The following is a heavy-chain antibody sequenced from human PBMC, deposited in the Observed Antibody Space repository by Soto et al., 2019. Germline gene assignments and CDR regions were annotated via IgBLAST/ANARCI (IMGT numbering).Heavy chain of an antibody. J-gene: IGHJ5*02. V-gene: IGHV1-18*01. Sequence: QVQLEQSGAEVKKPGASVRVSCKAFGFTLNNYGLTWVRQAPGRGPEWLGWISIHKNNKRYPQRLRSIVTLATDTSTYSGHLELRYLRSDDTAVYHCARGALYTSGYYGEWVASWGQGTLVLVSS. CDR1: GFTLNNYG. D-gene: IGHD5-12*01. CDR2: ISIHKNNK. CDR3: ARGALYTSGYYGEWVAS.